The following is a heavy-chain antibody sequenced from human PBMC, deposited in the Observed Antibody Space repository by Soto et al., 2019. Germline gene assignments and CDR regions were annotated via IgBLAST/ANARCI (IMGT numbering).Heavy chain of an antibody. CDR2: IYPGDSDT. J-gene: IGHJ6*02. D-gene: IGHD2-2*01. Sequence: GESLKISCKGSGYSFTSYWIGWVRQMPGKGLEWMGIIYPGDSDTRYSPSFQGQVTISADKSISTAYLQWSSLKASDTAMYYCARHKRCSSTSCWAYYYGMDVWGQGTTGT. CDR1: GYSFTSYW. CDR3: ARHKRCSSTSCWAYYYGMDV. V-gene: IGHV5-51*01.